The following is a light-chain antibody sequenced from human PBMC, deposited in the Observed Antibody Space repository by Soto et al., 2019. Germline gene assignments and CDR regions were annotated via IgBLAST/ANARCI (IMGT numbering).Light chain of an antibody. V-gene: IGKV1-5*01. CDR1: QSISSY. Sequence: DIQMTQSPSSLSASVGDRVTITCRASQSISSYLNWYHQKPGKAPKLLIHTASSLQSGVPSRFSGSGSGTEFTLTISSLQPDDFATYYCQHYNSYSEAFGQGTKVDIK. CDR2: TAS. CDR3: QHYNSYSEA. J-gene: IGKJ1*01.